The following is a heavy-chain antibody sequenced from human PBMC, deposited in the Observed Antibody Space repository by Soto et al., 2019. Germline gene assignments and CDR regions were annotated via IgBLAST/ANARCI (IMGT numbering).Heavy chain of an antibody. J-gene: IGHJ4*02. CDR3: ERHSIWLLLSDY. CDR1: CCSLSSGGYY. CDR2: IYYSGST. Sequence: SSGTPSLPCTVSCCSLSSGGYYWSWIPQHPGKGLEWIGYIYYSGSTYYNPSLKSRVTISVDTSKNQFSLKLSSVTAADTAVYFCERHSIWLLLSDYWGQGSLVTAPQ. V-gene: IGHV4-31*03. D-gene: IGHD3-22*01.